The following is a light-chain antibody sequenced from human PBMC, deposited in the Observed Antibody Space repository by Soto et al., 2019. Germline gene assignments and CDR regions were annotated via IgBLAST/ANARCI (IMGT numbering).Light chain of an antibody. Sequence: SVLTQPASVSGSPGQSITISCTGTSSDVGAYDYVSWYQQHPDKAPKLMIYEVSHRPSGVSNRFYGSKSVNTATLTISGVQAGDVVDSFRRSYTCSLFRFFAIGSTVTVL. CDR3: RSYTCSLFRF. CDR2: EVS. CDR1: SSDVGAYDY. J-gene: IGLJ1*01. V-gene: IGLV2-14*03.